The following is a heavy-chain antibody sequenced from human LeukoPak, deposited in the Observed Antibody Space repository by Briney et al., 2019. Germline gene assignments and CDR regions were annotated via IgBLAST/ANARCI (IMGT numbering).Heavy chain of an antibody. D-gene: IGHD1-26*01. V-gene: IGHV1-46*01. Sequence: VASVKVSCKASGYTFTMYYIHWVRQAPGQGLEWMGMINPSDGATTYAQGFQGRVPMSRDMSTTTVYMDLRSLRSEDTAVYSCARVQRGGLSGNLGGLFASYYTYYYMDVWGRGTTVTVSS. J-gene: IGHJ6*03. CDR1: GYTFTMYY. CDR3: ARVQRGGLSGNLGGLFASYYTYYYMDV. CDR2: INPSDGAT.